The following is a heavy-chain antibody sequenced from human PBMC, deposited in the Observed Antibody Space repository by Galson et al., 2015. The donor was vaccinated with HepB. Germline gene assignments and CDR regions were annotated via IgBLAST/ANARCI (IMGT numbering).Heavy chain of an antibody. Sequence: SVKVSCKASGYTFTSYNMHWVRQAPGQGLEWMGIINPSGGHTNYAQKLQGRVTMTRDTSTSTVYMELSSLRSEDTAVYYCARGVAVAGWGNWFDPWGQGTLVTVSS. V-gene: IGHV1-46*04. CDR2: INPSGGHT. CDR1: GYTFTSYN. D-gene: IGHD6-13*01. CDR3: ARGVAVAGWGNWFDP. J-gene: IGHJ5*02.